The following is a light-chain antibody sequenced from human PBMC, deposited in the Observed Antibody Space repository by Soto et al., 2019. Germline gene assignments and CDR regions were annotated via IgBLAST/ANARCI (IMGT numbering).Light chain of an antibody. Sequence: EIVLTQSPGTLSLSPGERATLSCRASQSVNRFLAWFQQKPGQAPRLLIYAASNRATGIPDRFSGSGSETDFTLISTRLEPGEFAVYYCHHSVGPPWALGQGTKVENK. CDR1: QSVNRF. J-gene: IGKJ1*01. CDR3: HHSVGPPWA. V-gene: IGKV3-20*01. CDR2: AAS.